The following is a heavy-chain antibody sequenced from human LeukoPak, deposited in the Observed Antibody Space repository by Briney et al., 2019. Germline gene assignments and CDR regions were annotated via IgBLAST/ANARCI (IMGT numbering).Heavy chain of an antibody. CDR2: IRYDGSNK. CDR1: GFTFSSYG. J-gene: IGHJ4*02. CDR3: ARNRGGLGILEY. V-gene: IGHV3-30*02. Sequence: PGGSLRLSCAASGFTFSSYGMHWVRQAPGKGLECVAFIRYDGSNKYYADSVKGRFTISRDNAKNSLYLQMNSLRAEDTAVYYCARNRGGLGILEYWGKGTLVTVSS. D-gene: IGHD7-27*01.